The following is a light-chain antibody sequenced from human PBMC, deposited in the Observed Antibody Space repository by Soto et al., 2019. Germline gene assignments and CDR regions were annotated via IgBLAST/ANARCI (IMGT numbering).Light chain of an antibody. CDR1: SSDVGGYNY. CDR2: EVN. CDR3: SSYASSGTPYV. Sequence: QSALTQPASVSGSLGQSITISCTGTSSDVGGYNYVSWYQHHPGKAPKLIIYEVNNRPPGVSNRFSGSKSDNTASLTISGLQAEDEADYHCSSYASSGTPYVFGTGTKVTVL. J-gene: IGLJ1*01. V-gene: IGLV2-14*01.